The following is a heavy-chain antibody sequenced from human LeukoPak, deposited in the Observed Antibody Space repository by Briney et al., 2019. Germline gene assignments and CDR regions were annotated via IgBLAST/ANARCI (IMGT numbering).Heavy chain of an antibody. D-gene: IGHD3-22*01. CDR2: IKQDGSEK. J-gene: IGHJ3*02. Sequence: PGGSLRLSCTVSGFTFSSYWMSWVRQAPGKGLEWVANIKQDGSEKYYVDSVKGRFTISRDNAKNSLYLQMNSLRAEDTAVYYCASAYYDSKEYAFDIWGQGTMVTVSS. V-gene: IGHV3-7*01. CDR3: ASAYYDSKEYAFDI. CDR1: GFTFSSYW.